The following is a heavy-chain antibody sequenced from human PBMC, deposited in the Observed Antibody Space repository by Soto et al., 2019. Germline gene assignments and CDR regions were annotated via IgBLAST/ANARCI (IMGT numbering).Heavy chain of an antibody. D-gene: IGHD1-7*01. CDR1: GGSISSYY. CDR3: ARLFAGTTGYYFDY. V-gene: IGHV4-59*01. J-gene: IGHJ4*02. Sequence: SETLSLTCTVSGGSISSYYWSWIRQPPGKGLEWIGYIYYSGSTNYNPSLKSRVTISVDTSKNQFSLKLSSVTAADTAVYYCARLFAGTTGYYFDYWGQGTLVNVSS. CDR2: IYYSGST.